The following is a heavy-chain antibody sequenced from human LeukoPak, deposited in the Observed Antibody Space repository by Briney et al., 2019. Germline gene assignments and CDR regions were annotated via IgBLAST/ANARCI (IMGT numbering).Heavy chain of an antibody. V-gene: IGHV3-23*01. D-gene: IGHD6-6*01. CDR3: ARGRPTAARLLYYYYYCMDV. CDR1: GFTFSSYA. Sequence: SGGSLRLSCAASGFTFSSYAMSWVRQAPGKGLEWVSAISGSGGSTYYADSVKGRFTVSRDNSKNTLYLQMNSLRADDTAVYYCARGRPTAARLLYYYYYCMDVWGKGTTVTVSS. J-gene: IGHJ6*03. CDR2: ISGSGGST.